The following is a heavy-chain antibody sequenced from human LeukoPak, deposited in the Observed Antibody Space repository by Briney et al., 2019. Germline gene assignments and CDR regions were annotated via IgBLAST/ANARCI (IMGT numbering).Heavy chain of an antibody. V-gene: IGHV1-69*13. J-gene: IGHJ4*02. Sequence: SVKVSCKASGYTFTSYAISWVRQAPGQGLEWMGGIIPIFGTANYAQKFQGRVTITADESTSTAYMELSSLRSEDTAVYYCAREETGFSASFDYWGQGTLVTVSS. CDR3: AREETGFSASFDY. CDR1: GYTFTSYA. CDR2: IIPIFGTA. D-gene: IGHD3-10*01.